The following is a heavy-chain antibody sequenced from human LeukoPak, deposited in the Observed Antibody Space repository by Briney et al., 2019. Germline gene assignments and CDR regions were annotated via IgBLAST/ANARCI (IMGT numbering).Heavy chain of an antibody. CDR3: AKHSNWNAGVDWFDP. D-gene: IGHD1-20*01. CDR1: GGSNY. V-gene: IGHV4-59*08. CDR2: IHYSGST. Sequence: PSETLSLTCTVSGGSNYWSWIRQPPGKGLEWIAYIHYSGSTNYNPSLKSRVAISIDTSKNQFSLKLNSVTAADTAVYYCAKHSNWNAGVDWFDPWGQGTLVTVSS. J-gene: IGHJ5*02.